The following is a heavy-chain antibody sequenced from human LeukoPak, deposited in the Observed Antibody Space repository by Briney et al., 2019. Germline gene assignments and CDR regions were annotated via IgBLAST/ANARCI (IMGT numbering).Heavy chain of an antibody. V-gene: IGHV1-69*05. CDR2: IIPIFGTA. Sequence: GASVKVSCKASGGTFSSYAISWVRQAPGQGLEWMGGIIPIFGTANYAQKFQGRVTITTDESTSTAYMELSSLRSEDTAVYYCARGGVTNYYYYYTDVWGKGTTVTVSS. CDR1: GGTFSSYA. D-gene: IGHD4-11*01. CDR3: ARGGVTNYYYYYTDV. J-gene: IGHJ6*03.